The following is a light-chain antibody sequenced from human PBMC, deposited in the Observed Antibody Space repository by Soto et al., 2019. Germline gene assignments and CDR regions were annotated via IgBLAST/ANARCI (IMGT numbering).Light chain of an antibody. J-gene: IGLJ3*02. CDR2: EVS. V-gene: IGLV2-14*01. CDR3: SSYTSSVTVV. CDR1: SSDVGGYNY. Sequence: QSVLTQPASVSGSPGQSITISCTGTSSDVGGYNYVTWYQHHPGKAPKLIIYEVSNRPSGVSSRFSGSKSGNTASLTISGLQAEDEADYYCSSYTSSVTVVFGGGTKVTVL.